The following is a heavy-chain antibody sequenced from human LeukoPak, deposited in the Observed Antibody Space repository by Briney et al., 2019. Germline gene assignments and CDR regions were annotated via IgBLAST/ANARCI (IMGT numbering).Heavy chain of an antibody. CDR3: ARRPRGVQKGAFDI. J-gene: IGHJ3*02. D-gene: IGHD2-8*01. V-gene: IGHV4-39*01. CDR2: IYYSGTT. CDR1: GGSISSSSYY. Sequence: KPSETLSLTCSVSGGSISSSSYYWGWIRQPPGKGLEWIGSIYYSGTTYYSPSLKSRVSISIDTSKNQFSLKLSSVTAADTAVYYCARRPRGVQKGAFDIWGQGTMVTVSS.